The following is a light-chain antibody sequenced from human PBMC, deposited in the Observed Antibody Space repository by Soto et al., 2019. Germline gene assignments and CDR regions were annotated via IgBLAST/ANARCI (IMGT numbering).Light chain of an antibody. CDR3: LQHNTYPYT. CDR2: AAS. Sequence: DIQMTQSPSSLSASVGDRVIITCRASQGIGTGLAWYQKNPGEAPKRLIYAASILQSVAPSRFSGSGSGTDFTLTISSLQSEDFATYYCLQHNTYPYTFGQGTRLEI. J-gene: IGKJ2*01. V-gene: IGKV1-17*01. CDR1: QGIGTG.